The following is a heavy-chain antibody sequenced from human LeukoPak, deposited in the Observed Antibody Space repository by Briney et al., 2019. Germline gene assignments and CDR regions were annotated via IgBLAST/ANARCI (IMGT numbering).Heavy chain of an antibody. V-gene: IGHV3-21*01. CDR2: ISSSSSYI. Sequence: GGSLRLSCTASGFTFSGYSMNWVRQAPGKGLEWVSSISSSSSYIYYAHSVKGRFTISRDNAKNSLYLQMNSLRAEDTAVYYCARDLPHGGWYGYYFDYWGQGTLVTVSS. CDR3: ARDLPHGGWYGYYFDY. D-gene: IGHD6-19*01. J-gene: IGHJ4*02. CDR1: GFTFSGYS.